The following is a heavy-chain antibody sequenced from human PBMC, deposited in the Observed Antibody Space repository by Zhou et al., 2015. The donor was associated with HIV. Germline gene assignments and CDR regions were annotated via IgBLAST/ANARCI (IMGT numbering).Heavy chain of an antibody. Sequence: QVQLVQSGAEVKKPGASVKVSCKASGYTFTSYGISWVRQAPGQGLEWMGWISAYNGNTNYAQKLQGRVTMTTDTSTSTAYMELRSLRSDDTAVYYCARDRSYYDFWSGYYTGSSGTLDAFDIWGQGTMVTVSS. CDR1: GYTFTSYG. J-gene: IGHJ3*02. V-gene: IGHV1-18*01. CDR3: ARDRSYYDFWSGYYTGSSGTLDAFDI. CDR2: ISAYNGNT. D-gene: IGHD3-3*01.